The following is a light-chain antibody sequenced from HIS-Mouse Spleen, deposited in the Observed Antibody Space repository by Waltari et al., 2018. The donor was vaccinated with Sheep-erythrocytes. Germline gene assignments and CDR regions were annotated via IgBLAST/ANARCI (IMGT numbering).Light chain of an antibody. Sequence: QSALTQPRSVSGSPGQSVTISCTDTSRDVGGYNSVPWYQQHPGKAPKLMSYEVSKRPSGVPDRFSGSKSGNTASLTISGLQAEDEADYYCCSYAGSYNHVFATGTKVTVL. J-gene: IGLJ1*01. CDR3: CSYAGSYNHV. CDR2: EVS. CDR1: SRDVGGYNS. V-gene: IGLV2-11*01.